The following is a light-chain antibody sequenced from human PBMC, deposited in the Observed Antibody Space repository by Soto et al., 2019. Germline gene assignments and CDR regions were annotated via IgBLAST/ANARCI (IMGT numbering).Light chain of an antibody. CDR2: DAS. CDR1: QSARTY. Sequence: EVVLTQSPATLSLSPGERATLSCRASQSARTYLAWYQQKPGQVPRLLIHDASSRATGIPARFSGSGSGTDFTLTISSLEPEDFAVYYCQQRTNWPSSTFGQGTRLEI. J-gene: IGKJ5*01. CDR3: QQRTNWPSST. V-gene: IGKV3-11*01.